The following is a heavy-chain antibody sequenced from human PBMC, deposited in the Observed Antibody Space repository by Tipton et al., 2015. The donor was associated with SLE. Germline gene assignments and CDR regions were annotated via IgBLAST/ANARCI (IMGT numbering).Heavy chain of an antibody. CDR1: GGSISSISDSGYY. J-gene: IGHJ5*02. D-gene: IGHD2-15*01. V-gene: IGHV4-39*02. CDR3: ARGTRDIRLDP. Sequence: TLSLTCSVSGGSISSISDSGYYWSWVRQSPEKGLEWIGSIYYDGTTFFNPSLKSRVSISGDTSKMVFSLSLSSVSAADMAVYYCARGTRDIRLDPWGQGTLVIVSS. CDR2: IYYDGTT.